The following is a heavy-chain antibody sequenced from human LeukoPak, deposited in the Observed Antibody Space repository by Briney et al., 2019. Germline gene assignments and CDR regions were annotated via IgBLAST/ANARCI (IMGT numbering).Heavy chain of an antibody. CDR3: ARESGSSWYRQNYYFDY. V-gene: IGHV1-3*03. CDR1: GYTFTSYA. Sequence: GASVKVSCKASGYTFTSYAMHWVRQAPGQRLEWMGWINAGNGNTKYSQEFQGRVTITRDTSASTAYMELSSLRSEDTAVYYCARESGSSWYRQNYYFDYWGQGTLVTVSS. CDR2: INAGNGNT. D-gene: IGHD6-13*01. J-gene: IGHJ4*02.